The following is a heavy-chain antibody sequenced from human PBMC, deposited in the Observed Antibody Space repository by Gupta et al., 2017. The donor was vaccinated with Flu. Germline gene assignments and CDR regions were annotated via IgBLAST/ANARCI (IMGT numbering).Heavy chain of an antibody. V-gene: IGHV3-48*03. CDR3: ARDTFAGPAAAGKNYYYYYGMDV. J-gene: IGHJ6*02. D-gene: IGHD6-13*01. CDR2: ISSSGSTI. CDR1: GFTFSSYE. Sequence: EVQLVESGGGLVQPGGSLRLSCAASGFTFSSYEMNWFRQAPGKGLEWVSYISSSGSTIYYADSVKGRFTISRDNAKNSLYLQMNSLRAEDTAVYYCARDTFAGPAAAGKNYYYYYGMDVWGQGTTVTVSS.